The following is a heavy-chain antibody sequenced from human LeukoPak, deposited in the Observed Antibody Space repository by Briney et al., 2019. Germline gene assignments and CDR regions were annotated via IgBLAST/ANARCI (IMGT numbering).Heavy chain of an antibody. CDR3: AGIYGGNSYYFDC. Sequence: GGSLRLSCAASGFTFSSYSMNWVRQAPGKGLEWISYISTTSTIYYADSVKGRFTISRDNAKNSLYLQMNSLRAEDTAVYYCAGIYGGNSYYFDCWGQGTLVTVSS. D-gene: IGHD4-23*01. V-gene: IGHV3-48*04. CDR2: ISTTSTI. J-gene: IGHJ4*02. CDR1: GFTFSSYS.